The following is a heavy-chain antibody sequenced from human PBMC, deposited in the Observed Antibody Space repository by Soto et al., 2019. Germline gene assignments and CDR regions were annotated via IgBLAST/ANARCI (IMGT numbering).Heavy chain of an antibody. CDR2: IHTTDST. D-gene: IGHD6-13*01. CDR1: GDSISSYY. Sequence: KPSETLSLTCTVSGDSISSYYWSWIRQPAGKGMEWIGRIHTTDSTNYSPSLKSRVTMSIDTSNNQFSLKLTSLTAADTAVYYCARALSSAAGLYFDYWGQGTLVTVSS. CDR3: ARALSSAAGLYFDY. V-gene: IGHV4-4*07. J-gene: IGHJ4*02.